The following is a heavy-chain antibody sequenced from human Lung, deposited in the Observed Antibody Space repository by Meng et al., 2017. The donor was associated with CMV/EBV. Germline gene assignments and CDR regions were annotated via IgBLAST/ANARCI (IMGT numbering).Heavy chain of an antibody. CDR3: ARAGVPPSDPTANRYYGLDV. CDR1: GYTFTSYN. V-gene: IGHV1-46*01. J-gene: IGHJ6*02. D-gene: IGHD1-14*01. CDR2: INPSDRWT. Sequence: ASXXVSXKASGYTFTSYNMHWVRQAPGQGLEWMGMINPSDRWTTYAQRFQGRVTMTTDTSTSTVYMELSSLRSDDTAVYYCARAGVPPSDPTANRYYGLDVXGQGXTVTVSS.